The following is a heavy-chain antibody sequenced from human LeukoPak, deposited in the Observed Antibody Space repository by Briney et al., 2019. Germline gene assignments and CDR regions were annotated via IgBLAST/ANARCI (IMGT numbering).Heavy chain of an antibody. CDR2: IYTSGST. Sequence: SETLSLTCTVSGDSISSYYWSWIRQPPGKGLEWIGYIYTSGSTNYNPSLKSRVTISVDTSKNQFSLKLGSVTAADTAVYYCARGPITILFRYFDYWGQGTLVTVSS. J-gene: IGHJ4*02. CDR1: GDSISSYY. D-gene: IGHD3-3*01. V-gene: IGHV4-4*09. CDR3: ARGPITILFRYFDY.